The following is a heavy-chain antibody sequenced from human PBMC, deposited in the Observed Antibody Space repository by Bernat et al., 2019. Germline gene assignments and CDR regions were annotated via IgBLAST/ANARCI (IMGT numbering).Heavy chain of an antibody. CDR3: SRHRGSSWYNPFDY. D-gene: IGHD6-13*01. V-gene: IGHV4-39*01. J-gene: IGHJ4*02. CDR1: GGSISSSSYY. CDR2: IYYSGST. Sequence: QLQLQESGPGLVKASETLSLTCTVSGGSISSSSYYWGWIRHPPGKGLEWIGSIYYSGSTEYNPSLNSRVTISVDTSKNQFSLKLSSVTAPDTAVYYCSRHRGSSWYNPFDYWGQGTLVTVSS.